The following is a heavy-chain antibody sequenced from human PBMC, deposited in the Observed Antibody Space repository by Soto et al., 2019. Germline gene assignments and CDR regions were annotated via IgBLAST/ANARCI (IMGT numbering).Heavy chain of an antibody. V-gene: IGHV3-53*04. CDR3: ARDPYYDSSGSLASNGMDV. D-gene: IGHD3-22*01. Sequence: EVQLVESGGGLVQPGGSLRLSCAASGFTVSSNYMSWVRQAPGKGLEWVSVIYSDGSTYYADSVKGRFTISRHNSKNTLYLQMNSLRAEDTAVYYCARDPYYDSSGSLASNGMDVWGQGTTVTVSS. CDR2: IYSDGST. J-gene: IGHJ6*02. CDR1: GFTVSSNY.